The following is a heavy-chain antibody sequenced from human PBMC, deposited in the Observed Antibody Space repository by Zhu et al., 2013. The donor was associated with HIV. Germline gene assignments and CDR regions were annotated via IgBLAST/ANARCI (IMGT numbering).Heavy chain of an antibody. CDR3: ASITVTSYF. CDR2: INPDSGDT. J-gene: IGHJ4*02. CDR1: GYAFVGYY. Sequence: QVQLVQSGTEVKKPGASVTVSCKSSGYAFVGYYMHWVRQVPGQGFEWMGWINPDSGDTDYAQKFQGRVTMTRDTSTNTVYMELSSLRFEDTAVYYCASITVTSYFWGQGTLVTVSS. V-gene: IGHV1-2*02. D-gene: IGHD4-17*01.